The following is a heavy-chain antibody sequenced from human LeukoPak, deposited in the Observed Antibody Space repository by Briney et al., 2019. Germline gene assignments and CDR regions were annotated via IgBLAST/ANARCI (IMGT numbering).Heavy chain of an antibody. CDR1: GFVVSSNY. CDR2: IYSGGST. V-gene: IGHV3-66*01. Sequence: GGSLRLSCAASGFVVSSNYMSWVRQAPGKGLEGVSVIYSGGSTYYADSVRGRFTISRDNSKNTLYLQMNSLRAEDTAVYYCARDYSPDYGDYYFDYWGQGTLVTVSS. CDR3: ARDYSPDYGDYYFDY. D-gene: IGHD4-17*01. J-gene: IGHJ4*02.